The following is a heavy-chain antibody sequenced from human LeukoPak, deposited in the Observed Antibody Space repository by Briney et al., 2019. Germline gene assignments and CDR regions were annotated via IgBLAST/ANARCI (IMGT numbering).Heavy chain of an antibody. J-gene: IGHJ4*02. Sequence: GASVKVSCKASGYTFTSYGISWVRQAPGQGLEWMGWISAYNGNTNYAQKLLGGVTMTTDTSTSTAYMELRSLRSDDTAVYYCARCPQQQLLYLFDYWGQGTLVTVSS. V-gene: IGHV1-18*01. D-gene: IGHD2-2*02. CDR3: ARCPQQQLLYLFDY. CDR2: ISAYNGNT. CDR1: GYTFTSYG.